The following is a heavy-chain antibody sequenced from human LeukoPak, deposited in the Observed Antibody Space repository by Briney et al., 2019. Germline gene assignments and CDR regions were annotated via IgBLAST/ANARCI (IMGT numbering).Heavy chain of an antibody. J-gene: IGHJ3*02. V-gene: IGHV1-46*01. D-gene: IGHD5-24*01. CDR2: INPSGGST. Sequence: ASVKVSCKASGYTFTSYYMHWVRQAPGQGLEWMGIINPSGGSTSYAQKFQGRVTMTRDTSTSTVYMELSSLRSEDTAVYYCARARRKEMATLYAFDTWGQGTMVTVSS. CDR3: ARARRKEMATLYAFDT. CDR1: GYTFTSYY.